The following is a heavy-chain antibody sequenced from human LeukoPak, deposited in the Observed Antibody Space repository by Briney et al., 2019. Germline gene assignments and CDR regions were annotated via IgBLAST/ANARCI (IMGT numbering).Heavy chain of an antibody. Sequence: GGSLRLSCAASGFTFSSYAMHWVRQAPGKGLEWVAVISYDGSNKYYADSVKGRFTISRDNSKNTLYPQMNRLRAEDTAVYYCGGYCSCGSCYNWGQGTLVTVSS. J-gene: IGHJ4*02. V-gene: IGHV3-30*04. CDR2: ISYDGSNK. D-gene: IGHD2-15*01. CDR3: GGYCSCGSCYN. CDR1: GFTFSSYA.